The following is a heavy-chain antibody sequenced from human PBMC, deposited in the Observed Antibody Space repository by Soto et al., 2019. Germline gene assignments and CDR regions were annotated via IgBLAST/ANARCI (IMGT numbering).Heavy chain of an antibody. Sequence: QVQLVQSGAEVGKPGSSVKVSCQASGGTFSNYAINWVRQAPGQGLEWMGAIVPLLGTTNYAQKFQGRVTFTAEKSTTTAYMELSGLRSEDTAMFYCARSTLVAGRAHYVDYWGQGTLVTVSS. D-gene: IGHD6-19*01. CDR3: ARSTLVAGRAHYVDY. J-gene: IGHJ4*02. CDR1: GGTFSNYA. V-gene: IGHV1-69*06. CDR2: IVPLLGTT.